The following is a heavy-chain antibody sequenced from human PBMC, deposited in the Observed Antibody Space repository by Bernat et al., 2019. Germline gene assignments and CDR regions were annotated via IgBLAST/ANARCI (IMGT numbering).Heavy chain of an antibody. V-gene: IGHV3-21*01. CDR1: GFTFSSYS. CDR3: ARDPYGDYVFDP. D-gene: IGHD4-17*01. Sequence: EVQLVESGGGLVKPGGSLRLSCAASGFTFSSYSMNWVRQAPGKGLEWVSSISSSSSYIYYAEAVKGRFTISSDNDKNSLYLQLNSLRAEDTAVYYCARDPYGDYVFDPWGQGTLVTVSS. CDR2: ISSSSSYI. J-gene: IGHJ5*02.